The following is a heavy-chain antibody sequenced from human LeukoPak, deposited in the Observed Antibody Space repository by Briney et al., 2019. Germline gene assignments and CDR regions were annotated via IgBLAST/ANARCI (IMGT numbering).Heavy chain of an antibody. D-gene: IGHD3-10*01. CDR1: GFTFSSYG. Sequence: GGSLRLSCAASGFTFSSYGMHWVRQAPGKGLEWVAVISCDGSNKYYADSVKGRFTISRDNSKNTLYLQMNSLRAEDTAVYYCAKPYYYGSGRESREPPGSWGQGTLVTVSS. J-gene: IGHJ5*02. V-gene: IGHV3-30*18. CDR3: AKPYYYGSGRESREPPGS. CDR2: ISCDGSNK.